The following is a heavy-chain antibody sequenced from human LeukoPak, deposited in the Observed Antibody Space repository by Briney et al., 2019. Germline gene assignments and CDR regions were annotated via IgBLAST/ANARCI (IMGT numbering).Heavy chain of an antibody. V-gene: IGHV3-23*01. D-gene: IGHD3-10*01. J-gene: IGHJ4*02. CDR1: GFTFSSYS. Sequence: GGSLRLSCAASGFTFSSYSMTWVRQAPGKGLEWVSTLRGSDGSTFYTDSVKGRFTISRDNSKNTLYLQMNSLRGEDTAIYYCAKGFRTTMVRGVIITPYYFDYWGQGTLVTVSS. CDR2: LRGSDGST. CDR3: AKGFRTTMVRGVIITPYYFDY.